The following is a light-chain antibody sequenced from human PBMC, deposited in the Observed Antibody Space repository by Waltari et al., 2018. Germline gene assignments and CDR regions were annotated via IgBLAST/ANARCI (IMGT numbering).Light chain of an antibody. Sequence: IVMTQSPGPLSVSPGERVTLSCRASQTISSSLAWYQQKPGQHPRLLIYDASTRATGIPARFSGSGSGTEFILTISSLQSEDFGVYYCQQYIDWPTRYTFGQGTKLEIK. CDR1: QTISSS. J-gene: IGKJ2*01. V-gene: IGKV3-15*01. CDR3: QQYIDWPTRYT. CDR2: DAS.